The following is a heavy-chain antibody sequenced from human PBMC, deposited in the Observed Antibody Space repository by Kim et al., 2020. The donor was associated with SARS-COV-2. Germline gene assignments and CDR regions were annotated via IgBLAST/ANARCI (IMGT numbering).Heavy chain of an antibody. CDR3: AKRGDIVVVPAATFDY. Sequence: GGSLRLSCAASGFTFSSYAMSWVRQAPGKGLEWVSAISGSGGSTYYADSVKGRFTISRDNSKNTLYLQMNSLRAEDTAVYYCAKRGDIVVVPAATFDYWGQGTLVTVSS. CDR2: ISGSGGST. D-gene: IGHD2-2*01. CDR1: GFTFSSYA. J-gene: IGHJ4*02. V-gene: IGHV3-23*01.